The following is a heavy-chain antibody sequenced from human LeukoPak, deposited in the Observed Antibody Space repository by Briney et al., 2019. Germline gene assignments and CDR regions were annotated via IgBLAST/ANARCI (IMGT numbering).Heavy chain of an antibody. J-gene: IGHJ3*02. CDR2: ITDNGYKV. CDR1: GFIFSDYY. CDR3: ARAKFDVSGYYYRGFDI. Sequence: NAGGSLRLSCAASGFIFSDYYMGWIRQAPGRGLEWISYITDNGYKVYYTDSVKGRFTMSRDNAKKSPYLQMNSLRAGDTAVYYCARAKFDVSGYYYRGFDIWGQGTMVTVSS. D-gene: IGHD3-22*01. V-gene: IGHV3-11*04.